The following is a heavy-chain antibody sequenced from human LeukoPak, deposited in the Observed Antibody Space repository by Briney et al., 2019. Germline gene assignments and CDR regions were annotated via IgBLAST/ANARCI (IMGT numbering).Heavy chain of an antibody. CDR2: INPNSGGT. CDR3: ARDRAGGSSSTSYTIDY. Sequence: ASVKVSCKDSGYTFTGYYMHWVRQAPGQGLEWMGWINPNSGGTNYAQKFQGRVTMTRDTSISTAYMELSRLRSDDTAVYYCARDRAGGSSSTSYTIDYWGQGTLVTVSS. J-gene: IGHJ4*02. V-gene: IGHV1-2*02. CDR1: GYTFTGYY. D-gene: IGHD2-2*01.